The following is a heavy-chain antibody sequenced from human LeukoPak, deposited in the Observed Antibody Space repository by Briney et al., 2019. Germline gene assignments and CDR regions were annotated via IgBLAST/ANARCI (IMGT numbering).Heavy chain of an antibody. Sequence: GGSLRLSCAASGFTFSGYVMSWGRQALGEGREWVSAISGSGGSTYYAHSVKARFTISSNNYKNTLYLQMNSLTAEDTAVYYCANFPGSGWSLPGYWGQGTLVTVSS. D-gene: IGHD6-19*01. CDR3: ANFPGSGWSLPGY. CDR1: GFTFSGYV. J-gene: IGHJ4*01. V-gene: IGHV3-23*01. CDR2: ISGSGGST.